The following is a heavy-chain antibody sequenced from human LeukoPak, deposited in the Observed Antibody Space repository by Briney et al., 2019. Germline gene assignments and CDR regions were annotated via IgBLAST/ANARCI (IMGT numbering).Heavy chain of an antibody. CDR2: IDTAGDT. Sequence: PGWSLRLSCAASGFTFSNYDMHWVRQATGKSLEWVSAIDTAGDTYYPGSVKGRFTISRENAKNSLYLQMNSLRAGDTAVYYCARVVRGQKDYYFDYWGQGALVTVSS. J-gene: IGHJ4*02. CDR3: ARVVRGQKDYYFDY. D-gene: IGHD3-10*01. V-gene: IGHV3-13*01. CDR1: GFTFSNYD.